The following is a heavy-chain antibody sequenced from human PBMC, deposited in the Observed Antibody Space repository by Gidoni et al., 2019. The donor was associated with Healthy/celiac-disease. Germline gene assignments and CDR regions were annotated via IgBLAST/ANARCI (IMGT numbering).Heavy chain of an antibody. V-gene: IGHV4-39*01. CDR1: GGSISSSSYY. Sequence: QLQLQESGPGLVKPSETLSLTCTVSGGSISSSSYYWGWIRQHPGKWLEWIGSIYYSGSTYYNPSLKSRVTISVDTSKNQFSLKLSSVTAADTAVYYCASLAVSGLIKNRFDPWGQGTLVTVSS. CDR2: IYYSGST. J-gene: IGHJ5*02. CDR3: ASLAVSGLIKNRFDP. D-gene: IGHD6-19*01.